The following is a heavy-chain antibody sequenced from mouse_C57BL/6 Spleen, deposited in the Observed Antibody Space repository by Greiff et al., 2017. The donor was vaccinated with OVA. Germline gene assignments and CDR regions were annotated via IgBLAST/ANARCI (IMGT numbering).Heavy chain of an antibody. Sequence: QVQLQQPGAELVRPGSSVKLSCKASGYTFTSYWMHWVKQRPIRGLEWIGNIDPSDSETHYNQKFKDKATLTVDKSSSTAYMQLSSLTSEDSAVYYCARFITTVGAMDYWGQGTSVTVSS. CDR3: ARFITTVGAMDY. CDR1: GYTFTSYW. D-gene: IGHD1-1*01. J-gene: IGHJ4*01. V-gene: IGHV1-52*01. CDR2: IDPSDSET.